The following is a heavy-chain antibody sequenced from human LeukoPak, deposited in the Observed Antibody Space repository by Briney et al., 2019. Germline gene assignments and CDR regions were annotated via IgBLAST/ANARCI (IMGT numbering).Heavy chain of an antibody. CDR3: AREMDTAMQSSAFDI. D-gene: IGHD5-18*01. V-gene: IGHV3-21*01. J-gene: IGHJ3*02. CDR2: ISSSSSYI. CDR1: GFTFSCYS. Sequence: GGSLRLSCAASGFTFSCYSMNWVRQAPGKGLEWVSSISSSSSYIYYADSVKGRFTISRDNAKNSLYLQMNSLRAEDTAVYYCAREMDTAMQSSAFDIWGQGTMVTVSS.